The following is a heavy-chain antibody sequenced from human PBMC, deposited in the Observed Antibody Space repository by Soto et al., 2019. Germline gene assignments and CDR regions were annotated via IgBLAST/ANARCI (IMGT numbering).Heavy chain of an antibody. J-gene: IGHJ4*02. CDR3: ARDSRPSYSSSWYFDY. CDR2: ISAYNGNT. V-gene: IGHV1-18*01. D-gene: IGHD6-13*01. CDR1: GYTFTSYG. Sequence: ASVKVSCKASGYTFTSYGISWVRQAPGQGLEWMGWISAYNGNTNYAQKLQGRVTMTTDTSTSTAYMELRSLRSDDTAVYYCARDSRPSYSSSWYFDYWGQGTLVTVSS.